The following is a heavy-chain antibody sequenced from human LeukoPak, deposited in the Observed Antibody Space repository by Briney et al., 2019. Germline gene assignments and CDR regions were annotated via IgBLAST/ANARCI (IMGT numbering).Heavy chain of an antibody. CDR3: ARAHDILTRYFDY. CDR2: INPNSGGT. CDR1: GYTFTGYY. V-gene: IGHV1-2*02. Sequence: GASVKVSCKASGYTFTGYYMHWVRQAPGQGLEWMGWINPNSGGTNYAQKFQGRVTMTRDTSISTAYMELSRLRSDDTAVYYCARAHDILTRYFDYWGQGTLVTVSS. J-gene: IGHJ4*02. D-gene: IGHD3-9*01.